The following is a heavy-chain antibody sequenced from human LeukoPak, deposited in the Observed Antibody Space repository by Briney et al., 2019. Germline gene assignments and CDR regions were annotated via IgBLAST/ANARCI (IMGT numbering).Heavy chain of an antibody. J-gene: IGHJ5*02. CDR3: ARGGFRWFDP. CDR1: GGSFSGYY. V-gene: IGHV4-34*01. CDR2: INHSGST. Sequence: PSETLSLTCAVYGGSFSGYYWSWIRQPPGKGLEWIGEINHSGSTNYNPSLKSRVTISVDTSKNQFSLKLSSVTAADTAVYYCARGGFRWFDPWGQGTLVTVSS.